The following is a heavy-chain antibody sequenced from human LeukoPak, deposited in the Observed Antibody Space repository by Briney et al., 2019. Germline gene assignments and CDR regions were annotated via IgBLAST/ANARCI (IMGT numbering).Heavy chain of an antibody. J-gene: IGHJ4*02. Sequence: PSETLSLTCTVSGVSIGSHYGICIRQSPGKGREWIGCVYNSGTTVYNPSLTGRVTISVDTSKNQYSLNLRSVTAADAAVYYCARDAYWGQGILVTVSS. CDR1: GVSIGSHY. CDR3: ARDAY. V-gene: IGHV4-59*11. CDR2: VYNSGTT.